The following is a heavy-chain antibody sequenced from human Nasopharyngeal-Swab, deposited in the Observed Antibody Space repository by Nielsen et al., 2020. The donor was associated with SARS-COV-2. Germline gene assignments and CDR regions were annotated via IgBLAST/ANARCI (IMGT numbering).Heavy chain of an antibody. D-gene: IGHD3-9*01. Sequence: SETLSLTCTVSGGSISSSSYYWSWIRQPPGKGLEWIGYIYYSGSTNYNPSLKSRVTISVDTSKNQFSLKLSSVTAADTAVYYCARGAANYDILTGWVSYYFDYWGQGTLVTVSS. CDR1: GGSISSSSYY. CDR2: IYYSGST. V-gene: IGHV4-61*01. CDR3: ARGAANYDILTGWVSYYFDY. J-gene: IGHJ4*02.